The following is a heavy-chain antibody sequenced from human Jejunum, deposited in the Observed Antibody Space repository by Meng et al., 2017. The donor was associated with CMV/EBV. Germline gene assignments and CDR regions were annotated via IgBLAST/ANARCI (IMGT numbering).Heavy chain of an antibody. CDR1: GYTFTDPF. J-gene: IGHJ4*02. D-gene: IGHD1-26*01. V-gene: IGHV1-2*06. CDR2: IICNSGDT. CDR3: VRDGSYYDFDY. Sequence: CKASGYTFTDPFIHWVRQAPGQGLEWIGRIICNSGDTGYAQKFQGRVTMTRDTSISTVYMELSVLRFDDTAVYYCVRDGSYYDFDYWGQGTLVTVSS.